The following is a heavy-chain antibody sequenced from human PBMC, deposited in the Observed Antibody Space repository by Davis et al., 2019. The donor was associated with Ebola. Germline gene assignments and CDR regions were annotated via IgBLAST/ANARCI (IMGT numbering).Heavy chain of an antibody. CDR1: GGSISSSSYY. Sequence: GSLRLSCTVSGGSISSSSYYWGWIRQPPGKGLEWIGSIYYSGSTYYNPSLKSRVTISVDTSKNQFSLKLSSVTAADTAVYYCARRSSSWSQFAPWGQGTLVTVSS. CDR2: IYYSGST. D-gene: IGHD6-13*01. V-gene: IGHV4-39*01. CDR3: ARRSSSWSQFAP. J-gene: IGHJ5*02.